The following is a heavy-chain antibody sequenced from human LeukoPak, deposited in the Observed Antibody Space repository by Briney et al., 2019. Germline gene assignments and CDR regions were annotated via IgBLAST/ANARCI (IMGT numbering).Heavy chain of an antibody. CDR3: AKSRLEKLSYWYFDL. Sequence: PGGSLRLSCAASGFTFDDYAMHWVRQAPGKGLEWVSGVRWNSETKAYADSVKGRFTISRDNAKNSLYLQMDSLRPEDTALYFCAKSRLEKLSYWYFDLWGRGGLATV. CDR2: VRWNSETK. CDR1: GFTFDDYA. D-gene: IGHD6-25*01. V-gene: IGHV3-9*01. J-gene: IGHJ2*01.